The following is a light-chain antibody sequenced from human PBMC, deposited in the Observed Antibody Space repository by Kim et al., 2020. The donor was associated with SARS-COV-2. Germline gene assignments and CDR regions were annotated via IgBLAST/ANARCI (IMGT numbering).Light chain of an antibody. J-gene: IGLJ3*02. CDR2: RDN. CDR3: SAWDISLDAWV. Sequence: QAGLTQPPSVSKDLRQTATLTCTGNSNNVGYQGAAWLQQHQGHPPKLLSHRDNNRPSGVSERLSASGSGSTAYLTITGLQPEDEADYYCSAWDISLDAWVFGGGTQLTVL. V-gene: IGLV10-54*01. CDR1: SNNVGYQG.